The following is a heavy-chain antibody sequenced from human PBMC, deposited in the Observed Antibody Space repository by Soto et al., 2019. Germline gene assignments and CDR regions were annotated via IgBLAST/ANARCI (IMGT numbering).Heavy chain of an antibody. Sequence: SETLSLTCAVYGGSFSGYYWSWIRQPPGKGLEWIGEINHSGSTNYNPSLKSRVTISVDTSKNQFSLKLSSVTAADTAVYYCARRLAYYYFWSGTGNWFDPWGQATLVTVSS. CDR1: GGSFSGYY. CDR2: INHSGST. V-gene: IGHV4-34*01. D-gene: IGHD3-3*01. CDR3: ARRLAYYYFWSGTGNWFDP. J-gene: IGHJ5*02.